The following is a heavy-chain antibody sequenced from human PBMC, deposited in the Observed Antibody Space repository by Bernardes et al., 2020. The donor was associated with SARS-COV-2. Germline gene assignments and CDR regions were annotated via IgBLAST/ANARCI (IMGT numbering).Heavy chain of an antibody. CDR2: ISYEGSKT. CDR3: AREYAIFMIYSNRGMDV. D-gene: IGHD3-9*01. Sequence: GRSLRLSCAASGFNFNYRGMHWVRQAPGKGLEWVALISYEGSKTFYADSVQGRFSISRDNSKNTVYLHMKSLRVEDTAVYYCAREYAIFMIYSNRGMDVWGQGTTVTVSS. V-gene: IGHV3-30*03. J-gene: IGHJ6*02. CDR1: GFNFNYRG.